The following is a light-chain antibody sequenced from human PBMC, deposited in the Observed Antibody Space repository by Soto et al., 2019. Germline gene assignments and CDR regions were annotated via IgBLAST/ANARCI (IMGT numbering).Light chain of an antibody. V-gene: IGLV2-14*01. CDR3: SLYTSSSTVV. J-gene: IGLJ2*01. CDR2: DVS. Sequence: QSALTQPASVSGSPGQSITISCTGTSSDVGGYNYVSWYQQHPGKAPKLMIYDVSNRPSGVSNRFSGSKSGNTASLTISGLQAEDEADYYCSLYTSSSTVVFGGWTKLTVL. CDR1: SSDVGGYNY.